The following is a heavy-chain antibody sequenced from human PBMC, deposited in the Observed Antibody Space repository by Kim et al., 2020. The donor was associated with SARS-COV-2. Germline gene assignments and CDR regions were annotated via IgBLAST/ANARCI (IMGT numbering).Heavy chain of an antibody. CDR1: GDSVSNNRAG. CDR2: TYYRSKWSN. V-gene: IGHV6-1*01. J-gene: IGHJ3*02. CDR3: ARGGAYAFDI. D-gene: IGHD2-15*01. Sequence: SQTLSLTCAISGDSVSNNRAGWHWIRQSPSRGLEWLGRTYYRSKWSNDYAVSVKSRMTFNPDTSKNQFSLQLISVTPEDTAVYYCARGGAYAFDIWGQGTMVTVSS.